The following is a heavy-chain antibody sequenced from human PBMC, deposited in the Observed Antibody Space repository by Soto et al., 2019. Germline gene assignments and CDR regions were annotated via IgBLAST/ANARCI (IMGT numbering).Heavy chain of an antibody. Sequence: QVQLVQSGAEVKKPGSSVKVSCKASGGTFSSYAISWVRQAPGQGLEWMGGIIPIFGTANYAQKFQGRVTSTADESTRPTYTELSSLRSEDSAVYYCAVGVDPAMEYYYGMDVGGQGTTVTVSS. J-gene: IGHJ6*02. CDR1: GGTFSSYA. CDR3: AVGVDPAMEYYYGMDV. CDR2: IIPIFGTA. V-gene: IGHV1-69*12. D-gene: IGHD5-18*01.